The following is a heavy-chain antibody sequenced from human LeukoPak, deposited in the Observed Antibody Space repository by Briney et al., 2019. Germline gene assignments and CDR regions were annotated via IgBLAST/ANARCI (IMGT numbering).Heavy chain of an antibody. CDR1: GFTFSNDW. CDR3: ARTVGATNH. J-gene: IGHJ5*02. CDR2: IKQDRSEK. V-gene: IGHV3-7*01. D-gene: IGHD1-26*01. Sequence: GGSLRLSCAASGFTFSNDWMTWVRQAPGKGLEWVANIKQDRSEKYYVDSVKGRFTISRDNSKNSLYLQMNSLRAEDTAVYYCARTVGATNHWGQGTLVTVSS.